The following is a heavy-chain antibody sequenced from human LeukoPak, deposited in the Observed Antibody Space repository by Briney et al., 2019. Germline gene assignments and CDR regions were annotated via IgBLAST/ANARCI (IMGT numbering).Heavy chain of an antibody. D-gene: IGHD6-19*01. V-gene: IGHV3-33*01. CDR3: ARHSRSSGWYFKH. CDR1: GFTFSNHG. Sequence: RGSLRLSCAASGFTFSNHGMHWVRQAPGKSLEWGAVIWDDGNNKRYANSVNGRFTISRDNSENTLYLQMNGLTAEDTAVYYCARHSRSSGWYFKHWGQGTLVTVSS. CDR2: IWDDGNNK. J-gene: IGHJ4*02.